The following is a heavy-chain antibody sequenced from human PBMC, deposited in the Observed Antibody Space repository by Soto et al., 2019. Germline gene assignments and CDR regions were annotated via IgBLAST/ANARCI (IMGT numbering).Heavy chain of an antibody. D-gene: IGHD3-3*01. Sequence: ASVKVSCKASGYTFTSYGISWVRQAPGQGLEWMGWISAYNGNTNYAQKLQGRVTMTTDTSTSTAYMELRSLRSDDTAVYYCATAPYDFWSGYYALDLDVFDIWGNGTMGTVS. CDR3: ATAPYDFWSGYYALDLDVFDI. CDR1: GYTFTSYG. CDR2: ISAYNGNT. J-gene: IGHJ3*02. V-gene: IGHV1-18*04.